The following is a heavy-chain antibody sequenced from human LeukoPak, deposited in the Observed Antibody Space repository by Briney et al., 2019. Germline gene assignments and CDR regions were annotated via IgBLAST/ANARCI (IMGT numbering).Heavy chain of an antibody. V-gene: IGHV3-11*01. Sequence: PGGSLRLSCAASGFSFSDYYMSWIRQAPGKGLEWVSYMSNSGSTIYYADSVKGRFTISRDNTKNSLYLQMNSLRAEDTAVYYCAKDVDVRITIFGVASDYWGQGTLVTVSS. CDR2: MSNSGSTI. J-gene: IGHJ4*02. CDR1: GFSFSDYY. CDR3: AKDVDVRITIFGVASDY. D-gene: IGHD3-3*01.